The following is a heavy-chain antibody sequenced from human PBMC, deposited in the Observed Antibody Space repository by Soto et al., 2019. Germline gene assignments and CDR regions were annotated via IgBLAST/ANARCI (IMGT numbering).Heavy chain of an antibody. V-gene: IGHV4-59*01. D-gene: IGHD3-9*01. J-gene: IGHJ5*02. Sequence: SETLSLTCTVSGGSISSYYWSWIRQPPGKGLEWIGYIYYSGSTNYNPSLKSRVAISVDTSKNHFSLKLSSVTAADTAVYYCATYQTYYDILTTYNWFDPWGQGTLVTVSS. CDR3: ATYQTYYDILTTYNWFDP. CDR1: GGSISSYY. CDR2: IYYSGST.